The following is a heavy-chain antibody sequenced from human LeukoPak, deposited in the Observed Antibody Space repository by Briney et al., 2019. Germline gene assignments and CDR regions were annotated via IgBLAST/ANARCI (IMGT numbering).Heavy chain of an antibody. Sequence: PSETLSLTCAVYGGSFSGHYWSWIRQPPGKGLEWIGEINHSGSTNYNPSLKSRVTISVDTSKNQFSLKLSSVTAADTAVYYCARGPPRGYSYGPDYWGQGTLVTVSS. CDR1: GGSFSGHY. CDR3: ARGPPRGYSYGPDY. V-gene: IGHV4-34*01. J-gene: IGHJ4*02. CDR2: INHSGST. D-gene: IGHD5-18*01.